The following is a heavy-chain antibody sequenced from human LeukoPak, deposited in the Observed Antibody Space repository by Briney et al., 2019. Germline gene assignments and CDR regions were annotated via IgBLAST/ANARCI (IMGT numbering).Heavy chain of an antibody. CDR2: MNPNSGNT. Sequence: ASVKVPCKASGYTFTSYDINWVRQATGQGLEWMGWMNPNSGNTGYAQKFQGRVTITADKSTSTAYMELSSLRSEDTAVYYCARGGAYSSSQFDYWGQGTLVTVSS. D-gene: IGHD6-13*01. CDR1: GYTFTSYD. J-gene: IGHJ4*02. V-gene: IGHV1-8*03. CDR3: ARGGAYSSSQFDY.